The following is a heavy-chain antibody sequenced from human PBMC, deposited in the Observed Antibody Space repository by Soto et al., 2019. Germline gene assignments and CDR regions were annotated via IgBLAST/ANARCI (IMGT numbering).Heavy chain of an antibody. CDR2: INPSGGST. D-gene: IGHD4-4*01. CDR3: ARHHPYCNYEFDYYYYYGMDV. Sequence: ASVKVSCKASGYTFTSYYMHWVRQAPGQGLEWMGIINPSGGSTSYAQKFQGRVTMTRDTSTSTAYMELRSLRSDDTAVYYCARHHPYCNYEFDYYYYYGMDVWGQGTTVTVSS. V-gene: IGHV1-46*01. CDR1: GYTFTSYY. J-gene: IGHJ6*02.